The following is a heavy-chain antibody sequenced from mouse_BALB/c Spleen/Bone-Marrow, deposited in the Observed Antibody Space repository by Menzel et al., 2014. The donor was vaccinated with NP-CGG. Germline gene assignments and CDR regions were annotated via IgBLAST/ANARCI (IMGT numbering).Heavy chain of an antibody. CDR1: GFTFSNYG. J-gene: IGHJ4*01. CDR2: ISSGGSYT. CDR3: ARRDGGPMDY. D-gene: IGHD2-3*01. Sequence: EVKLMESGGDLVKPGGSLKLSCAASGFTFSNYGMSWVRQTPDKRLEWVATISSGGSYTYYPDSVKGRFTISRDNAKNTLYLQMSSLKSEDTAMYYCARRDGGPMDYWGQGTSVTVSP. V-gene: IGHV5-6*02.